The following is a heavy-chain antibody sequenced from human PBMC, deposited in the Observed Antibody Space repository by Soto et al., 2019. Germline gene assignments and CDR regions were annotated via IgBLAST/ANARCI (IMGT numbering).Heavy chain of an antibody. V-gene: IGHV1-2*02. CDR3: ARDLAKGGGSAGFDY. Sequence: ASVKVSCKASGYNLGAYYTYWVRQAPGRGLEWVGWMNPRSGGTMYPQKFQGRVTMTWDTSISTAYMALTRLRSDDTAVYYCARDLAKGGGSAGFDYWGQGTLVTVSS. J-gene: IGHJ4*02. CDR2: MNPRSGGT. CDR1: GYNLGAYY. D-gene: IGHD1-26*01.